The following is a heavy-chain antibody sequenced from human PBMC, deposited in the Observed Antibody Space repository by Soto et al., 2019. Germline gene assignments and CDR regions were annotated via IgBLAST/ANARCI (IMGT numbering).Heavy chain of an antibody. J-gene: IGHJ6*02. D-gene: IGHD3-3*01. CDR2: ISSSSSST. Sequence: QVQLLESGGGLVKPGGSLRLSCAASGFIFRDFYMSWIRQVPGKGLEWLSKISSSSSSTDYADSVKGRFTISRDNAKNSLYLQMSSLRAEDTAVYYCARDRGGGSIFGGNYGMDVWGQGTTVTVSS. CDR3: ARDRGGGSIFGGNYGMDV. CDR1: GFIFRDFY. V-gene: IGHV3-11*06.